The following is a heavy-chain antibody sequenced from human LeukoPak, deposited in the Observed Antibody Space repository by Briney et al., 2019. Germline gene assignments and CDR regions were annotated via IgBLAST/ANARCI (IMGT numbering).Heavy chain of an antibody. CDR2: IVLIFRTE. V-gene: IGHV1-69*01. CDR1: GGSFSVYA. J-gene: IGHJ3*02. D-gene: IGHD3-22*01. Sequence: SSVKLCFSSSGGSFSVYAISWVRQAPGQGLGWVGGIVLIFRTEYYAQKFQGRVTITADDSTRTAYMQLSSLRSEDTAVYYCARDGAYSSGYSHYGAFYIWGQGTTVTRSS. CDR3: ARDGAYSSGYSHYGAFYI.